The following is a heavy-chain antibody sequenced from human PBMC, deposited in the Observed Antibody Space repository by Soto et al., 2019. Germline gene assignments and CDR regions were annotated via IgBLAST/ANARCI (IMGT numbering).Heavy chain of an antibody. CDR3: AKEVGITIFGVEPQVDI. J-gene: IGHJ3*02. D-gene: IGHD3-3*01. CDR1: GFTFSSYG. Sequence: QVQLVESGGGVVQPGRSLRLSCAASGFTFSSYGMHWVRQAPGKGLEWVAVISYDGSNKYYADSVKGRFTISRDNSKNTLYLQMNSLRAEDTAVYYCAKEVGITIFGVEPQVDIWGQGPMVTVSS. V-gene: IGHV3-30*18. CDR2: ISYDGSNK.